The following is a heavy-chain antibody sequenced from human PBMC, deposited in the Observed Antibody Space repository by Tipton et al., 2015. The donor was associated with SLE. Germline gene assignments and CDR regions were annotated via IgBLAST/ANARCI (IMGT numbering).Heavy chain of an antibody. Sequence: TLSLTCTVSGGSISSGGYYWSWIRQHPGKGLEWIGYIYFSGSTYYNPSLNSRLTISLDTSKNQFYLRLISATAADTAVYYCARESNWGQGTMVTVSS. V-gene: IGHV4-31*03. CDR2: IYFSGST. J-gene: IGHJ3*01. CDR3: ARESN. CDR1: GGSISSGGYY.